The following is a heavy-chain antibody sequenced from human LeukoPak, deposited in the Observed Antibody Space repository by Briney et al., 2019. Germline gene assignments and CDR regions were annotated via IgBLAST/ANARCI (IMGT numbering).Heavy chain of an antibody. CDR3: ARARIYSGPKNYYYYMDV. J-gene: IGHJ6*03. D-gene: IGHD1-26*01. V-gene: IGHV4-39*07. CDR2: IYYSGST. CDR1: GGSISSSSYY. Sequence: SETLSLTCTVSGGSISSSSYYWGWIRQPPGKGLEWIGSIYYSGSTYYNPSLKSRVTISVDTSKNQFSLKLSSVTAADTAVYYCARARIYSGPKNYYYYMDVWGKGTTVTVSS.